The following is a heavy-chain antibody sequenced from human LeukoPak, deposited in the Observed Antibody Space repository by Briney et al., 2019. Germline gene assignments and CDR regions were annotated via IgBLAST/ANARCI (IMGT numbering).Heavy chain of an antibody. CDR3: AKDHPEALGELSLSHYMDV. D-gene: IGHD3-16*02. J-gene: IGHJ6*03. V-gene: IGHV3-30*18. CDR1: GFTFSSYG. CDR2: ISYDGSNK. Sequence: GGSLRLSCAASGFTFSSYGMHWVRQAPGKGLEWVAVISYDGSNKYYADSVKGRFTISRDNSKNTLYLQMNSLRAEDTAVYYCAKDHPEALGELSLSHYMDVWGKGTTVTVSS.